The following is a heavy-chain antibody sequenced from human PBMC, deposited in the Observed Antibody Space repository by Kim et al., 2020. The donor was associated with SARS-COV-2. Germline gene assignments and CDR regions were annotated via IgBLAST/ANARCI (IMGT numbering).Heavy chain of an antibody. D-gene: IGHD3-22*01. V-gene: IGHV3-21*01. J-gene: IGHJ4*02. CDR3: ARDRSSSGYEPFDY. Sequence: GKGRLTSSRANAKNTLYLQRNSLRAEDTAVYYCARDRSSSGYEPFDYWGQGTLVTVSS.